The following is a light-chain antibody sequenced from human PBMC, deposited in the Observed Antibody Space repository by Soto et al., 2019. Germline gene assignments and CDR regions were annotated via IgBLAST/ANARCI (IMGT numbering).Light chain of an antibody. CDR2: KAS. CDR1: QSITSW. Sequence: DIQMTQSPSTRSASVGDRVTITCRASQSITSWLAWYQQKPGKAPNLLIYKASSLESGVPSRFSGSGSGTEFTLTISSLQPDDFATYYCQQYNSYSLTFGGGTKVEIK. J-gene: IGKJ4*01. V-gene: IGKV1-5*03. CDR3: QQYNSYSLT.